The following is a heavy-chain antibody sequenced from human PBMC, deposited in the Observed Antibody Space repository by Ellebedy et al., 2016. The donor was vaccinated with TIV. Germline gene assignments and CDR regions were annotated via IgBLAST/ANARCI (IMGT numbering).Heavy chain of an antibody. CDR2: INMNTGNP. D-gene: IGHD1-1*01. CDR1: GYTFTGYP. CDR3: ARDSRYNWNDWDFYHMDV. J-gene: IGHJ6*03. Sequence: ASVKVSCKASGYTFTGYPINWVRQAPGQGLEWLGWINMNTGNPTYAQGFTGRFVFSLETSVSTAYLQISSLKAEDTAVYYCARDSRYNWNDWDFYHMDVWGKGTTVTVSS. V-gene: IGHV7-4-1*02.